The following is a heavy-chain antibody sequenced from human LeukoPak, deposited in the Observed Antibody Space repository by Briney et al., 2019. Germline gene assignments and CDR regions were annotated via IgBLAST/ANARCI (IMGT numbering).Heavy chain of an antibody. V-gene: IGHV3-23*01. CDR1: GFTFSNYD. CDR2: ISDSGGST. J-gene: IGHJ5*02. Sequence: GSLSLSCAASGFTFSNYDMSWVRPAPGKGLEWVSSISDSGGSTYYADSVKGRFTISRDNSKNTLYLQMTNLRAADTAVYYCAKDLSRAVAADWFDPWDQGSLVTVSS. D-gene: IGHD6-19*01. CDR3: AKDLSRAVAADWFDP.